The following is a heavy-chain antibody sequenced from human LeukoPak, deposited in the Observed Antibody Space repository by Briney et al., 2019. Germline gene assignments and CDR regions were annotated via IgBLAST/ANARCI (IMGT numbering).Heavy chain of an antibody. D-gene: IGHD6-13*01. CDR2: IKQDGSEK. Sequence: PGGSLRLSCAASGFTFSSYWMSWVRQAPGKGLEWVANIKQDGSEKYYVDSVKGRFTISRDNAKNSLHLQMNSLRTEDTAVYYCARGRGSWYGVYFDYWGQGTLVTVSS. CDR3: ARGRGSWYGVYFDY. CDR1: GFTFSSYW. V-gene: IGHV3-7*01. J-gene: IGHJ4*02.